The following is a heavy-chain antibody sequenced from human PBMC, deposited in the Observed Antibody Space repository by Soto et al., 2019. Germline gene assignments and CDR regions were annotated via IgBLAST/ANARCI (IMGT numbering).Heavy chain of an antibody. V-gene: IGHV3-49*04. CDR1: GFTFGDYA. CDR3: TRDSLDIAYSSSGY. J-gene: IGHJ4*02. D-gene: IGHD2-2*01. Sequence: GGSLRLSCTASGFTFGDYAMSWVRQAPGKGLEWVGCIRSKAYGGTTEYAASVKGRFTISRDDSKSIAYLQMNSLKTEETSVYSCTRDSLDIAYSSSGYWGQGTLVTVSS. CDR2: IRSKAYGGTT.